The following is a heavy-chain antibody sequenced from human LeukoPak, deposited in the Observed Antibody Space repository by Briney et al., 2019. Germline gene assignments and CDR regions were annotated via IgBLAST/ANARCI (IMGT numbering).Heavy chain of an antibody. CDR2: IKQDGSEK. V-gene: IGHV3-7*01. D-gene: IGHD2-2*01. CDR1: GFTFSSYW. Sequence: GGSLRLSCAASGFTFSSYWMSWVRQAPGKGLEWVANIKQDGSEKYYVDSVKGRFTISRDNAKNSLYLQINSLRAEDTAVYYCARDVVYSDTTYYYYYMDVWGKGTTVTVSS. J-gene: IGHJ6*03. CDR3: ARDVVYSDTTYYYYYMDV.